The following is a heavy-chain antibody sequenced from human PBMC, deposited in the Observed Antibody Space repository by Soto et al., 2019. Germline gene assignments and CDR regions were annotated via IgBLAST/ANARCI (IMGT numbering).Heavy chain of an antibody. CDR1: GYTFTSYG. Sequence: QVQLVQSGAEVKKPGASVKVSCKASGYTFTSYGISWVRQAPGQGLEWVGWISAYNGNTNYAQKLQGRVTMTTDTSTSTAYMELRSLRSDDTAVYYCARAIAVAGDYYYYGMDVWGQGTTVTVSS. D-gene: IGHD6-19*01. CDR3: ARAIAVAGDYYYYGMDV. CDR2: ISAYNGNT. V-gene: IGHV1-18*04. J-gene: IGHJ6*02.